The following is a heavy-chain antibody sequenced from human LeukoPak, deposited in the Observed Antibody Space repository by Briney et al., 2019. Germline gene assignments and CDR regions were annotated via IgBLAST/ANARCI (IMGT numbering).Heavy chain of an antibody. D-gene: IGHD3-16*02. CDR2: ISSSSIR. V-gene: IGHV3-48*01. Sequence: SGGSLRLSCAASGFTFSSYSVNWVRQAPGKGLEWVLYISSSSIRYYADSVKGRFTISRDNAKNSLYLQMNSLRAEDTAVYYCARGGHYDSVWGRYRQKDGFDYWGQGTLVIVSS. J-gene: IGHJ4*02. CDR1: GFTFSSYS. CDR3: ARGGHYDSVWGRYRQKDGFDY.